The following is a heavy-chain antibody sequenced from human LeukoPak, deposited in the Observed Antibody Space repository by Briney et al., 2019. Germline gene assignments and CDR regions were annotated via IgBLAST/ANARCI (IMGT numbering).Heavy chain of an antibody. V-gene: IGHV1-46*01. CDR3: ARAGSFDY. CDR1: GYTFSSYY. D-gene: IGHD1-1*01. J-gene: IGHJ4*02. CDR2: VNPSGGST. Sequence: ASVKVSCKASGYTFSSYYMHWVRQAPGQGLEWMGIVNPSGGSTSYEQKFQGRVTMTRDTSTSTVYMELSSLKSEDTAVYYCARAGSFDYWGQGTLVTVSS.